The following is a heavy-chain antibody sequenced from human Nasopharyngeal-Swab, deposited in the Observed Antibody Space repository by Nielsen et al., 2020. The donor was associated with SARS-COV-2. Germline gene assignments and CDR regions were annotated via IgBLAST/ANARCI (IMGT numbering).Heavy chain of an antibody. Sequence: TVSCQCSLYSFTPFWITWVRQLPWKGLAWMGIIYPYDSDTRYIPSFQGQLTFSVDKSTSTAYLQWSSLKASDTAMYYCARLRGSAFYYYYLDVWGKGTTVTVSS. CDR1: LYSFTPFW. CDR3: ARLRGSAFYYYYLDV. CDR2: IYPYDSDT. J-gene: IGHJ6*03. V-gene: IGHV5-51*01. D-gene: IGHD2-15*01.